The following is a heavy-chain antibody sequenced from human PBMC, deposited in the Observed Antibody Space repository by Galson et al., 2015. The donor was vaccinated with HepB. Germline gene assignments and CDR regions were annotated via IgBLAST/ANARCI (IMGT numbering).Heavy chain of an antibody. J-gene: IGHJ4*02. D-gene: IGHD5-18*01. Sequence: SVKVSCKASGYTFTGYYMHWVRQAPGQGLEWMGWINPNSGGTNYAQKFQGRVTMTRDTSISTAYMELSRLRSDDTAVYYCARGGCSYGFRGSEFGFDYWGQGTLVTVSS. CDR1: GYTFTGYY. V-gene: IGHV1-2*02. CDR2: INPNSGGT. CDR3: ARGGCSYGFRGSEFGFDY.